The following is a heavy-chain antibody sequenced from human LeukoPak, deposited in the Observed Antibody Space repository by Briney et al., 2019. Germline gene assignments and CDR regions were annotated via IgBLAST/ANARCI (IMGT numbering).Heavy chain of an antibody. CDR3: ARDVGSSWYSHAEFDY. CDR2: ISAYNGNT. V-gene: IGHV1-18*01. J-gene: IGHJ4*02. Sequence: ASVKVSCKASGYTFTSYGISWVRQAPGQGLEWMGWISAYNGNTNYAQKLQGRVTMTTDTSTSTAYMELRSLRPDDTAVYYCARDVGSSWYSHAEFDYWGQGTLVTVSS. D-gene: IGHD6-13*01. CDR1: GYTFTSYG.